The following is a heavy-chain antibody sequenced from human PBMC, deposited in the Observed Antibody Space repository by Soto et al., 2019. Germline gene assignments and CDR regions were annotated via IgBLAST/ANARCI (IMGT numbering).Heavy chain of an antibody. CDR1: GFTVSSNY. Sequence: PGGSLRLSCAASGFTVSSNYMSWVRQAPGKGLEWVSVIYSGGSTYYADSVKGRFTISRDNSKNTLYLQMSSLRAEDTAVYYCARDYYDSSGYLYFDYWGQGTLVTVSS. J-gene: IGHJ4*02. CDR2: IYSGGST. V-gene: IGHV3-53*01. D-gene: IGHD3-22*01. CDR3: ARDYYDSSGYLYFDY.